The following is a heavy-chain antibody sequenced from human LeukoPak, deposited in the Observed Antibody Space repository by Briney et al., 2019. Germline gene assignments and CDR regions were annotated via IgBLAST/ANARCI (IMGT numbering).Heavy chain of an antibody. CDR3: AREGPVIAAAGTLWFDP. CDR1: GITFSSYW. J-gene: IGHJ5*02. Sequence: GGSLRLSCAASGITFSSYWMSWVRQAPGKGLEWVANIKQDGSEKYYVDSVKGRFTISRDNAKNSLYLQVNSLRAEDTAVYYCAREGPVIAAAGTLWFDPWGQGTLVTVSS. CDR2: IKQDGSEK. V-gene: IGHV3-7*01. D-gene: IGHD6-13*01.